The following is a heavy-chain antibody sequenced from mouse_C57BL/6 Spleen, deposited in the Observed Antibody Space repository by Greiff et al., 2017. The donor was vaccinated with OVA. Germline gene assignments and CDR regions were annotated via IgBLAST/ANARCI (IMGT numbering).Heavy chain of an antibody. CDR2: ISDGGSYT. V-gene: IGHV5-4*01. J-gene: IGHJ3*01. Sequence: EAQLVESGGGLVKPGGSLKLSCAASGFTFSSYAMSWVRQTPEKRLEWVATISDGGSYTYYPDNVKGRFTISRDNAKNNLYLQMSHLKSEDTAMYYCARARITTVVATPFAYWGQGTLVTVSA. D-gene: IGHD1-1*01. CDR3: ARARITTVVATPFAY. CDR1: GFTFSSYA.